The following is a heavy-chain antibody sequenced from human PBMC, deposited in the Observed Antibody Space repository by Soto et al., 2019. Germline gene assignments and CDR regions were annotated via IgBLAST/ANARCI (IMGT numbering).Heavy chain of an antibody. Sequence: EVQLVESGGGLVQPGGSLRMSCAASGFTFSTYWMSWVRQAPGKGLEWVATIRQDGSEKYYVDSVEGRFTISRDNAKDSLHLQMESLRVEDTVVYHCVRGCGRASCPYYLDVWGKGTTVTVSS. CDR3: VRGCGRASCPYYLDV. D-gene: IGHD2-2*01. J-gene: IGHJ6*03. CDR2: IRQDGSEK. V-gene: IGHV3-7*01. CDR1: GFTFSTYW.